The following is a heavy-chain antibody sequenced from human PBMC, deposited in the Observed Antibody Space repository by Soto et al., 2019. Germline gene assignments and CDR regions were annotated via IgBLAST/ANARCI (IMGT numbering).Heavy chain of an antibody. CDR3: AKVMESGRPLDY. V-gene: IGHV3-23*01. Sequence: PGGSLRLSCAASGFTFRNYAMSWVRQAPGKGLDWVSTITASGGATWYADSVKGRFTISRDFSKSTLDLQMNNLRAEDTAVYFCAKVMESGRPLDYWGQGTLVTVSS. J-gene: IGHJ4*02. CDR1: GFTFRNYA. CDR2: ITASGGAT. D-gene: IGHD6-6*01.